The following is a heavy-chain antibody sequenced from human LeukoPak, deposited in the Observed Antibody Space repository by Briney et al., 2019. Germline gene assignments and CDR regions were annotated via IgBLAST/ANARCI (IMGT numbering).Heavy chain of an antibody. CDR3: SRVNILTGYLPAVWFDP. CDR1: GFTFSSYS. Sequence: GGSLRLSCAASGFTFSSYSMNWVRQAPGKELEWVSSISSSSSYIYYADSVKGRFTISRDNAKNSVYLQMNSLRAEDTAVYYCSRVNILTGYLPAVWFDPWGQGTLVTVSS. CDR2: ISSSSSYI. D-gene: IGHD3-9*01. J-gene: IGHJ5*02. V-gene: IGHV3-21*01.